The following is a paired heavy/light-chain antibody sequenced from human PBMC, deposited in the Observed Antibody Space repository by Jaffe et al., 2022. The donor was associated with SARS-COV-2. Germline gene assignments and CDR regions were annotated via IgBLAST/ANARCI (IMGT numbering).Light chain of an antibody. CDR3: QHMGVT. J-gene: IGKJ5*01. CDR1: QSISSW. V-gene: IGKV1-5*03. Sequence: DIQMTQSPSTLSASVGDRVTITCRASQSISSWLAWYQQKPGKAPKLLIYKASSLESGVPSRFSGSGSGTEFTLTISSLQPDDFATYYCQHMGVTFGQGTRLEIK. CDR2: KAS.
Heavy chain of an antibody. D-gene: IGHD3-3*01. CDR3: AGGRDTISDHHYYYYYGMDV. V-gene: IGHV1-69*02. CDR2: IIPILGIA. J-gene: IGHJ6*02. CDR1: GGTFSSYT. Sequence: QVQLVQSGAEVKKPGSSVKVSCKASGGTFSSYTISWVRQAPGQGLEWMGRIIPILGIANYAQKFQGRVTITADKSTSTAYMELSSLRSEDTAVYYCAGGRDTISDHHYYYYYGMDVWGQGTTVTVSS.